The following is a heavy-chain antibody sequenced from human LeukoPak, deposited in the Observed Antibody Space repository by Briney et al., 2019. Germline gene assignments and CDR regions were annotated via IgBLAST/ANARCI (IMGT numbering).Heavy chain of an antibody. D-gene: IGHD6-13*01. CDR1: GGSISSGGYY. V-gene: IGHV4-31*03. CDR3: ARTTYSSSSRWFDP. CDR2: IYYSGST. Sequence: PSETLSLTCTVSGGSISSGGYYWSWIRQYPGKGLEWIGYIYYSGSTYYNPSLKSRVTISVDRSKNQFSLKLSSVTAADTAVYYCARTTYSSSSRWFDPWGQGTLVTVSS. J-gene: IGHJ5*02.